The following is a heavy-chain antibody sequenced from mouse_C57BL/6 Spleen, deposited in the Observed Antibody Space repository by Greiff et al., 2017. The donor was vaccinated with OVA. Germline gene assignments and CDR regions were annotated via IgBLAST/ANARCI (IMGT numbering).Heavy chain of an antibody. CDR3: ARTFITTVVAYYYAMDY. J-gene: IGHJ4*01. D-gene: IGHD1-1*01. CDR1: GYTFTDYY. V-gene: IGHV1-26*01. CDR2: INPNNGGT. Sequence: EVQLQQSGPELVKPGASVKISCKASGYTFTDYYMNWVKQSHGKSLEWIGDINPNNGGTSYNQKFKGKATLTVDKSSSTAYMELRSLTSEDSAVYYWARTFITTVVAYYYAMDYWGQGTSVTVSS.